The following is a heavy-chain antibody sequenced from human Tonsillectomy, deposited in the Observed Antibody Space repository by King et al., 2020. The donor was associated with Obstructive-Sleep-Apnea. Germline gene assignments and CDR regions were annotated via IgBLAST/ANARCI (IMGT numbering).Heavy chain of an antibody. V-gene: IGHV3-21*01. J-gene: IGHJ4*02. CDR3: ARGPYDILTAYYLIDY. D-gene: IGHD3-9*01. Sequence: VQLVESGAGLVKPGGSLRLSCAVSGFTFSSYSMNWVRQAPGKGLEWVSSISSSSSYIYYADSVKGRFPISRDNAKNSLYLQMNSLRAEDTAVYYCARGPYDILTAYYLIDYWGQGTLVTVSS. CDR1: GFTFSSYS. CDR2: ISSSSSYI.